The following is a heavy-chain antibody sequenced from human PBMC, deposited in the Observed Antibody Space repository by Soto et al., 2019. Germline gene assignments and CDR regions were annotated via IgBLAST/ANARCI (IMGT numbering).Heavy chain of an antibody. J-gene: IGHJ6*02. CDR3: ARGEDIVVVPAAIYYYYGMDV. D-gene: IGHD2-2*01. Sequence: QVQLVQSGAEVKKPGSSVKVSCKASGGTFSSYAISWVRQAPGQGLEWMGGIIPIFGTANYAQKFQGRGTITADKSTSTAYMELSSLRSEDTAVYYCARGEDIVVVPAAIYYYYGMDVWGQGTTVTVSS. CDR2: IIPIFGTA. V-gene: IGHV1-69*06. CDR1: GGTFSSYA.